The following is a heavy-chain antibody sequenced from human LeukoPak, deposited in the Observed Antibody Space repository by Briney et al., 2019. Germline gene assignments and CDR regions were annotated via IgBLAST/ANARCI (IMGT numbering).Heavy chain of an antibody. J-gene: IGHJ4*02. CDR1: GGSISSYY. D-gene: IGHD6-19*01. CDR2: ISYSGST. V-gene: IGHV4-59*12. Sequence: SETLSLTCTVSGGSISSYYWSWIRQPPGKGLECIGYISYSGSTNYNPSLNSRVTISVDTSKNQFSLQLNSVTPEDTAVYYCARDSEPIRSSGYSSGWSLDYWGQGTLVTVSS. CDR3: ARDSEPIRSSGYSSGWSLDY.